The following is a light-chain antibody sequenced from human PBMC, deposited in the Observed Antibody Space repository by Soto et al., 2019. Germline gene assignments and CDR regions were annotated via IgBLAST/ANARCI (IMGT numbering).Light chain of an antibody. CDR1: QSISSW. Sequence: DIQMTQSPSTLSASVGDRVTITCRASQSISSWLARYQQKPGKAPKLLIYDASSLESGVPSRFSGSGSGTEFTLTISRLQPDDFATYYCQQYNSFTWTFGQGTKVEIK. V-gene: IGKV1-5*01. CDR3: QQYNSFTWT. J-gene: IGKJ1*01. CDR2: DAS.